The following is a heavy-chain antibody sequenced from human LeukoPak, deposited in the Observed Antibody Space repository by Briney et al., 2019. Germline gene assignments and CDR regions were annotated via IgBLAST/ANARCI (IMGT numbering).Heavy chain of an antibody. CDR2: VYHDGTT. V-gene: IGHV4-59*11. CDR3: ARGSTRADDY. Sequence: PSETLSLTCTVSGASISRHYWSWIRQPPGKGLEWIGYVYHDGTTNYNPSPKSRVAISIDTSRNQLSLKLSSMTAADTAVYYCARGSTRADDYWGQGILVTVSS. D-gene: IGHD2/OR15-2a*01. CDR1: GASISRHY. J-gene: IGHJ4*02.